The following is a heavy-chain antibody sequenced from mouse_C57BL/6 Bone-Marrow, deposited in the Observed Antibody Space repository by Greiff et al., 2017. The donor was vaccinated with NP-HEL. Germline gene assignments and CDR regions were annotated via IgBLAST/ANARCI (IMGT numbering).Heavy chain of an antibody. J-gene: IGHJ2*01. CDR3: ARHGATVVRGYFDY. CDR2: ISSGGSYT. CDR1: GFTFSSYG. V-gene: IGHV5-6*01. D-gene: IGHD1-1*01. Sequence: EVNVVESGGDLVKPGGSLKLSCAASGFTFSSYGMSWVRQTPDKRLEWVATISSGGSYTYYPDSVKGRFTISRDNAKNTLYLQMSSLKSEDTAMYYCARHGATVVRGYFDYWGQGTTLTVSS.